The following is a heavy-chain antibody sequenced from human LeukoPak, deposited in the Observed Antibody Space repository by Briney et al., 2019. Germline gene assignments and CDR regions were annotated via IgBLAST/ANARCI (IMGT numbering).Heavy chain of an antibody. V-gene: IGHV4-61*02. Sequence: SQTLSLTCTVSGGSISSGSYYWSWIRQPAGKGLEWIGRIYTSGSTNYNPSLKSRVTISVDTSKNQFSLKLSSVTAADTAVYYCARTPVGYCSSTSCRYYYYYMDVWGKGTTVTVSS. J-gene: IGHJ6*03. CDR1: GGSISSGSYY. D-gene: IGHD2-2*01. CDR2: IYTSGST. CDR3: ARTPVGYCSSTSCRYYYYYMDV.